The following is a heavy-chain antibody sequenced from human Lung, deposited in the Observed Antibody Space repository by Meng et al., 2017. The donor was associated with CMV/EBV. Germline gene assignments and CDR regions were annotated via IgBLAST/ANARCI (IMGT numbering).Heavy chain of an antibody. CDR1: GDSIISSSYY. J-gene: IGHJ4*02. V-gene: IGHV4-39*07. D-gene: IGHD2/OR15-2a*01. CDR2: IYYSGTT. Sequence: SETLSLXCIVSGDSIISSSYYWGWIRQPPGKGLEWIGSIYYSGTTYYNPSLKSRITISVDTSKTQFSLKLSSVTAADTAVYYCARDLGGNFYFFGSWAQGTXVTVSS. CDR3: ARDLGGNFYFFGS.